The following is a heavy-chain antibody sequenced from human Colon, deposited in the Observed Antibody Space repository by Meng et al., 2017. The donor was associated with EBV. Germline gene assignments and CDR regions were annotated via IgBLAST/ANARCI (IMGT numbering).Heavy chain of an antibody. J-gene: IGHJ4*02. CDR3: ARRPTGIDY. CDR1: GYSISSSNW. D-gene: IGHD2-8*02. CDR2: IYYSGST. Sequence: QVQLQESGPGLVKPSXXLSLTCAVSGYSISSSNWWGWIRQPPGKGLEWIGYIYYSGSTYYNPPLKSRVTMSIDTSKNQLSLMLSSVTAADTAVYYCARRPTGIDYWGQGTMVTVSS. V-gene: IGHV4-28*01.